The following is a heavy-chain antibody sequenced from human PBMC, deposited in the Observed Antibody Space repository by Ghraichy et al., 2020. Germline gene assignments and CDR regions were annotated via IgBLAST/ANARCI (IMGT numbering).Heavy chain of an antibody. CDR1: GFIFNNAW. CDR3: TTDGLEDMSGGWPYYFDR. Sequence: GGSLRLSCAASGFIFNNAWMSWVRQAPGKGLEWVGRVRSKSYGATRDYAAPVKGRFTISGDDSKNTLYLEMNSLKTEDTAVYYCTTDGLEDMSGGWPYYFDRWGQGILVTVSS. J-gene: IGHJ4*02. CDR2: VRSKSYGATR. D-gene: IGHD6-19*01. V-gene: IGHV3-15*01.